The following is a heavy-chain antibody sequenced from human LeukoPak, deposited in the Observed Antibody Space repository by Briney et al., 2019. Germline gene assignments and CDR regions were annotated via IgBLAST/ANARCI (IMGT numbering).Heavy chain of an antibody. CDR3: ARVVTGTTYLRLYYFDS. J-gene: IGHJ4*02. CDR2: IYRDDTT. D-gene: IGHD1-7*01. V-gene: IGHV3-53*01. Sequence: GGSLRLSCAASGFTVNTNYMSWVRQAPGKGLEWVSVIYRDDTTYYADSVKGRFTISRDNSKNTLYLQMSSLRAEDTAVYFCARVVTGTTYLRLYYFDSWGQGTLVTVSS. CDR1: GFTVNTNY.